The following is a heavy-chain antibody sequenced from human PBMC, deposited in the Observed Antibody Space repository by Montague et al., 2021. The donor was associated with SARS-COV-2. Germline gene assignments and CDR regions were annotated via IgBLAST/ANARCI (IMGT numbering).Heavy chain of an antibody. CDR2: IYYSGSN. V-gene: IGHV4-39*07. CDR3: ARVGRPQLVRLSGMDC. J-gene: IGHJ6*04. CDR1: GGSISSSSYY. Sequence: SETLSLTCIVSGGSISSSSYYWGWIRQPPGKGLEWIGSIYYSGSNYYNPTLKSRVTISVDTSKNQFSLKLSSVTAADTAEYYCARVGRPQLVRLSGMDCWGKEPTVPFSP. D-gene: IGHD6-13*01.